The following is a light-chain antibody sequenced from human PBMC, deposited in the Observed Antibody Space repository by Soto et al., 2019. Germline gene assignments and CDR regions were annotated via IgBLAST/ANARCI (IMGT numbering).Light chain of an antibody. J-gene: IGLJ1*01. CDR2: EVR. V-gene: IGLV2-14*01. Sequence: QSALTQPASVSGSLGQSITIPCTGTGSDVGEYNYVSWYQQHPDKAPKLMIYEVRNRPSGVSNRFSGSKSGNTASLAIAGLQAEDEADYYCSSYTSTTTLYVFGTGT. CDR1: GSDVGEYNY. CDR3: SSYTSTTTLYV.